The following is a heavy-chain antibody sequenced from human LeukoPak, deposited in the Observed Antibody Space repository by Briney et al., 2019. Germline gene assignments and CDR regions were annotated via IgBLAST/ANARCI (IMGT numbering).Heavy chain of an antibody. Sequence: PGGSLRLSCAASGFTFSNFGMSWVRQATGKGLEWDSSISTTGSDVNYADSVRRRFTISRDNAKNSLYLQMTSLRVEDTAVYYCAKEVTGYKSGQKYSWFDPWGQGTLVTVSS. CDR1: GFTFSNFG. CDR2: ISTTGSDV. CDR3: AKEVTGYKSGQKYSWFDP. J-gene: IGHJ5*02. D-gene: IGHD6-19*01. V-gene: IGHV3-21*06.